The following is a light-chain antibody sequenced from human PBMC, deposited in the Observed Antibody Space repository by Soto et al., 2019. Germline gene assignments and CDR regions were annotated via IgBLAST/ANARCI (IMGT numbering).Light chain of an antibody. J-gene: IGKJ1*01. CDR1: QSISSW. CDR2: DAS. V-gene: IGKV1-5*01. CDR3: QQYNSYSRT. Sequence: IQMTPSPSTLSPFVRDRXRMNCRASQSISSWLAWYQQKPGKAPKLLIYDASSLESGVPSRFSGSGSGTEFTLTISSLQPDDFATYYCQQYNSYSRTFGQGTKVDI.